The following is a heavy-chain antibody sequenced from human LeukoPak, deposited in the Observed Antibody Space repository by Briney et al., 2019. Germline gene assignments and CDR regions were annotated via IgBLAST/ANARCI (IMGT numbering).Heavy chain of an antibody. CDR1: GGTFSSYA. CDR3: ARDPRITIFGVVIPDAFDI. D-gene: IGHD3-3*01. V-gene: IGHV1-69*04. J-gene: IGHJ3*02. CDR2: IIPILGIA. Sequence: GASVKVSYKASGGTFSSYAISWVRQAPGQGLEWMGRIIPILGIANYAQKFQGRVTITADKSTSTAYMELSSLRSEDTAVYYCARDPRITIFGVVIPDAFDIWGQGTMVTVSS.